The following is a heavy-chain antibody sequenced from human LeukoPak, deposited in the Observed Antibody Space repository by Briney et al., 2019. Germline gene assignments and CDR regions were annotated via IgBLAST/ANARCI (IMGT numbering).Heavy chain of an antibody. CDR2: TSHSGST. Sequence: SETLSLTCAVYGGSFSGYYWSWIRQPPGKGLEWIGETSHSGSTNYNPSLESRVTISADTSKNQFSLKLTSVTAAGTAVYYCARVERLGYEDYWGQGTLVTVSS. CDR3: ARVERLGYEDY. CDR1: GGSFSGYY. J-gene: IGHJ4*02. D-gene: IGHD2-15*01. V-gene: IGHV4-34*01.